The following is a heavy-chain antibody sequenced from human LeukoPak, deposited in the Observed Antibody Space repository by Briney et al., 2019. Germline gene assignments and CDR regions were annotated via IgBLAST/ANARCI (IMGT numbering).Heavy chain of an antibody. D-gene: IGHD2-2*01. J-gene: IGHJ4*02. CDR1: GFTFNTYY. Sequence: GGSLRLSCAASGFTFNTYYMTWVRQAPGKGLEWVAGIKQDGSENYYMDSVKGRFTISRDNSRNSLYLQMNSLRAEDTAVYFCARERYCTSATCYVGVPFDAWGQGTLVTVSS. CDR3: ARERYCTSATCYVGVPFDA. V-gene: IGHV3-7*01. CDR2: IKQDGSEN.